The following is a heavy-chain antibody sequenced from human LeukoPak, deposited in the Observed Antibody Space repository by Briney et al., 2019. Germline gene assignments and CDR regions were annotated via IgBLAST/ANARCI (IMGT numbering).Heavy chain of an antibody. V-gene: IGHV4-59*01. CDR3: ARGGFGETYLDY. CDR2: IYYSGST. CDR1: GGSISSYY. J-gene: IGHJ4*02. D-gene: IGHD3-10*01. Sequence: SETLSLTCTVSGGSISSYYWSWIRQPPGKGLEWIGCIYYSGSTNYNPSLKSRVTISVDTSKNQFSLKLSSVTAADTAVYYCARGGFGETYLDYWGQGTLVTVSS.